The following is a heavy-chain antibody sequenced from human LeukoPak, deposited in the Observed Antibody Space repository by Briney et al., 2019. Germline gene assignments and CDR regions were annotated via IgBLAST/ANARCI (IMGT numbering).Heavy chain of an antibody. V-gene: IGHV4-39*01. D-gene: IGHD4-23*01. CDR1: GGSISSSDYY. Sequence: SETLSLTCTVSGGSISSSDYYWGWIRQPPGKGLEWIGNIYYSGITYYTPSLKSRVTISADTSKNQFSLKLSSVTAADTAVYYCARTDYGGNSYYFDYWGQGTLVTVSS. J-gene: IGHJ4*02. CDR2: IYYSGIT. CDR3: ARTDYGGNSYYFDY.